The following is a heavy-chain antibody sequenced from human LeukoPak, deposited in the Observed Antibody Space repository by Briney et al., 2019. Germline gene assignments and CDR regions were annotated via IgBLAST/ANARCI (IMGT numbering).Heavy chain of an antibody. D-gene: IGHD3-3*01. Sequence: TRGSLRLSRAASGFTFSTYSMNWVRQAPGEGLEWVSSIISSSSYIYYADSVKGRFTISRDKAKNSLYLQLNSLRAEDTAVYYCARVPRSSRIPIFRWGQGTLVTVSS. CDR1: GFTFSTYS. CDR3: ARVPRSSRIPIFR. CDR2: IISSSSYI. J-gene: IGHJ4*02. V-gene: IGHV3-21*06.